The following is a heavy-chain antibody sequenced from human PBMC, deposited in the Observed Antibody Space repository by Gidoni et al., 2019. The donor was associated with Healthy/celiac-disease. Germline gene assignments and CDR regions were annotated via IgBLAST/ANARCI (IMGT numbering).Heavy chain of an antibody. J-gene: IGHJ6*02. CDR1: GFTFSRYG. CDR3: AKDSPIFGVVIDPARGMDV. D-gene: IGHD3-3*01. Sequence: QVQLVESGGGVVQPGRSLRLSCAASGFTFSRYGMHWVRQAPGKGLEWVAVISYDGSNKYYADSVKGRFTISRDNSKNTLYLQMNSLRAEDTAVYYCAKDSPIFGVVIDPARGMDVWGQGTTVTVSS. CDR2: ISYDGSNK. V-gene: IGHV3-30*18.